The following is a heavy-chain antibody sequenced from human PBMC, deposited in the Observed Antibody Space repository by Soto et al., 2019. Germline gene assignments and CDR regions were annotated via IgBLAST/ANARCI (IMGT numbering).Heavy chain of an antibody. J-gene: IGHJ6*02. D-gene: IGHD5-12*01. Sequence: GGSLRLSCAASGFTFGSHAMTWVRQAPGKGLEWVAGISASGGNTYYADSVKGRFTISRAGSDNSLYLQMDRLRVEDTALYYCAKAKSTSTFTAMDAWGQGTTVTVS. V-gene: IGHV3-23*01. CDR1: GFTFGSHA. CDR3: AKAKSTSTFTAMDA. CDR2: ISASGGNT.